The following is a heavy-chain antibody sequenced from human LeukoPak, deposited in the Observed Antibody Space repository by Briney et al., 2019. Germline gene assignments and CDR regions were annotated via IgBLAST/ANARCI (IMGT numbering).Heavy chain of an antibody. CDR3: ARDTSAFDI. CDR1: GGSFSGYY. Sequence: PSETLSLTCAVYGGSFSGYYWSWIRQPAGNGLEWIGRIYTSGSTNYNPSLKSRVTMSVDTSKNQFSLKLSSVTAADTAVYYCARDTSAFDIWGQGAMVTVSS. CDR2: IYTSGST. J-gene: IGHJ3*02. D-gene: IGHD2/OR15-2a*01. V-gene: IGHV4-4*07.